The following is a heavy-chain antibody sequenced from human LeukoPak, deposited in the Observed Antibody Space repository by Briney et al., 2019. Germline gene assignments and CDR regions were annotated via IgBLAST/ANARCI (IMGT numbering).Heavy chain of an antibody. CDR1: GYTFTNFY. CDR3: ARVVPSAILDY. Sequence: ASVKVSCKVSGYTFTNFYIHWVRQAPGQGLEWMGIINPRGCSTSYAQKFQGRVTMTRDTSTSTVYMEVSSLTSEDTAVYYCARVVPSAILDYWGQGTLVTVSS. J-gene: IGHJ4*02. V-gene: IGHV1-46*01. CDR2: INPRGCST. D-gene: IGHD3-10*01.